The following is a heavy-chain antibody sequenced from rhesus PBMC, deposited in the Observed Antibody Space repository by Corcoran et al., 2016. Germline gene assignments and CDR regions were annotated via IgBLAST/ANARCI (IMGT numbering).Heavy chain of an antibody. Sequence: EVQLVQSGAEVKRPGESLTISCQTSGYSFTNYLLLWVRQMPGKGLEWRGAMYPSDSDTRYSPSFQGQVTISADKSISTPYLQWSSLKASDSATYYCAKESHYGLDSWGQGVVVTVSS. CDR2: MYPSDSDT. V-gene: IGHV5-2*01. CDR1: GYSFTNYL. J-gene: IGHJ6*01. CDR3: AKESHYGLDS.